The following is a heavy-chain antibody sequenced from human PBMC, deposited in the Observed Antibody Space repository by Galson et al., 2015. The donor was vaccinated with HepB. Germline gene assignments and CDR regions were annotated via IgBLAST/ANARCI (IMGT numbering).Heavy chain of an antibody. CDR2: ISYDENNK. CDR3: AKGAEYHYDSPFDY. J-gene: IGHJ4*02. V-gene: IGHV3-30*18. D-gene: IGHD3-22*01. Sequence: SLRLSCAASGFTFSSYGMHWVRQAPGKGLEWVAVISYDENNKYYADSVKGRFTISRDNSKNTLYLQMNSLRAEDTAVFYCAKGAEYHYDSPFDYWGQGTLVTVSS. CDR1: GFTFSSYG.